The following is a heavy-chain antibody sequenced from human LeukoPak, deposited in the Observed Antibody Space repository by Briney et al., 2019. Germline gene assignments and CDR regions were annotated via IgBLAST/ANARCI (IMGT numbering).Heavy chain of an antibody. CDR1: GGSFSGYY. Sequence: SETLSLTCAVYGGSFSGYYWSWIRQPPGKGLEWIGEINHSGSTNYNPSLKSRVTISVDTSKNQFSLKLSSVTAADTAVYYCARGGIQLWLSRDYYFDCWGQGTLVTVSS. J-gene: IGHJ4*02. V-gene: IGHV4-34*01. D-gene: IGHD5-18*01. CDR2: INHSGST. CDR3: ARGGIQLWLSRDYYFDC.